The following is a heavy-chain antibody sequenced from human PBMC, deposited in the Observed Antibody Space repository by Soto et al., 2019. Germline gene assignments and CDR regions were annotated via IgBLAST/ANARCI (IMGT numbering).Heavy chain of an antibody. CDR1: EGTFNSYA. Sequence: QAQVVQSGAEVSKPGSSVKVSCKASEGTFNSYAIAWVRQAPGQGLEWRGGIIPFYNILNYAQKYQERLTTPADDSTTAGDMELSRLRSDDTAGYFWARGASRWYPYCVDSWAQGPLVTVSS. J-gene: IGHJ4*02. V-gene: IGHV1-69*01. CDR2: IIPFYNIL. CDR3: ARGASRWYPYCVDS. D-gene: IGHD6-13*01.